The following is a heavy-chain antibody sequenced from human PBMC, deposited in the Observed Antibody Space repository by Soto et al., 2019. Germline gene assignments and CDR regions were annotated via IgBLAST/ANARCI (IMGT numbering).Heavy chain of an antibody. CDR3: VRDGTKTLRDWFDP. Sequence: SETLSLTCTVSGASISGFYWSWIRKSAGKGLEWIGRIYATGTTDYNPSLKSRVMMSVDTSKKQSSLKLRSVAAADTAVYYCVRDGTKTLRDWFDPWGQGISVTVSS. CDR2: IYATGTT. V-gene: IGHV4-4*07. CDR1: GASISGFY. J-gene: IGHJ5*02. D-gene: IGHD1-1*01.